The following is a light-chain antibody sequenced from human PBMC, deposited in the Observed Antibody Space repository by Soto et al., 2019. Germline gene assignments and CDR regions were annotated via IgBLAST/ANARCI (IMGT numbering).Light chain of an antibody. J-gene: IGKJ4*01. Sequence: IVMTQSPATLSLSSGARATLSFRASQSVSSNLAWYQQKPGQAPRLLIYGASTRATGIPARFSGSGSGTEFTLTISSLQSEDFAVYYCQQYNNWPLTFGEGTKVDIK. CDR2: GAS. CDR3: QQYNNWPLT. CDR1: QSVSSN. V-gene: IGKV3-15*01.